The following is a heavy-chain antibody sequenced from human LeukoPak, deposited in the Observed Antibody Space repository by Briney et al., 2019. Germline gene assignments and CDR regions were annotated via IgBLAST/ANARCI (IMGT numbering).Heavy chain of an antibody. V-gene: IGHV3-9*03. D-gene: IGHD6-13*01. Sequence: PGGSLRLSCAASGFTFDDYAMHWVRQAPGKGLEWVSGISWNSGSIGYADSVKGRFTISRDNAKNSLYLQMNSLRAEDMALYYCAKSTGPYRSSFDYWGQGTLVTVSS. CDR2: ISWNSGSI. CDR1: GFTFDDYA. J-gene: IGHJ4*02. CDR3: AKSTGPYRSSFDY.